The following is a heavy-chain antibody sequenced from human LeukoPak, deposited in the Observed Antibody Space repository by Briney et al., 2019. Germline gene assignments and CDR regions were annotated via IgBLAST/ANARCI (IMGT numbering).Heavy chain of an antibody. Sequence: GGSLRLSCAASGFTFRSYEMNWVRQAPGKGLEWVSYISSSGSTIYYADSVKGRFTISRDNAKNSLYLQMNSLRAEDTAVYYCAKEKYYYDSSGYYNAFDIWGQGTMVTVSS. CDR2: ISSSGSTI. CDR1: GFTFRSYE. V-gene: IGHV3-48*03. D-gene: IGHD3-22*01. CDR3: AKEKYYYDSSGYYNAFDI. J-gene: IGHJ3*02.